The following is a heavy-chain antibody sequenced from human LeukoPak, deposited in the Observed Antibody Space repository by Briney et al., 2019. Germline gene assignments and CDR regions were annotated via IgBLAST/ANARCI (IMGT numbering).Heavy chain of an antibody. CDR3: ARVQGHPPNGLDI. V-gene: IGHV3-74*01. CDR2: INSDGSST. CDR1: GFTFSSYW. J-gene: IGHJ3*02. Sequence: PGGSLRLSCAASGFTFSSYWMHWVRQAPGKGLVWVSRINSDGSSTSYADSVKGRFTISRDNAKNTLYLQMSSLRAEDTAVYYCARVQGHPPNGLDIWGQGTMVTVSS. D-gene: IGHD2-8*01.